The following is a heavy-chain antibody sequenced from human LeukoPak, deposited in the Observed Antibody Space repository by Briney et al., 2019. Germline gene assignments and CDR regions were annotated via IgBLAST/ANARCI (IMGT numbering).Heavy chain of an antibody. J-gene: IGHJ4*02. Sequence: SETLSPTCTFPVAPTTILGNYGTGIRQHPGKALEWIGYIYYSGSTYYNPSLKSRATISVDTSKNQFSLKLSSVTAADTAVYYCARGGDEFDYWGQGTLVTVSS. D-gene: IGHD3-10*01. CDR3: ARGGDEFDY. CDR1: VAPTTILGNY. CDR2: IYYSGST. V-gene: IGHV4-31*03.